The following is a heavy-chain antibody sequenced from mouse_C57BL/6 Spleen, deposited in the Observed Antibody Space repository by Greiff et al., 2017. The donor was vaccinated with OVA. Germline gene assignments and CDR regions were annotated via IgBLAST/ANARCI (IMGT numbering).Heavy chain of an antibody. D-gene: IGHD1-1*01. V-gene: IGHV1-62-2*01. CDR2: FYPGSGSI. Sequence: VQLQQSGAELVKPGASVKLSCKASGYTFTEYTIHWVKQRSGQGLEWIGWFYPGSGSIKYNEKFKDKATLTADKSSSTVYMELSRLTSEDSAVYVCARHEEGYYGSSFDYAMDYWGQGTSVTVSS. J-gene: IGHJ4*01. CDR1: GYTFTEYT. CDR3: ARHEEGYYGSSFDYAMDY.